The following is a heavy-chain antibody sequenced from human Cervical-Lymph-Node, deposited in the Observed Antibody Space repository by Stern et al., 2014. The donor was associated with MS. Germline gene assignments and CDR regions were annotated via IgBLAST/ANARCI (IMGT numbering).Heavy chain of an antibody. J-gene: IGHJ5*02. Sequence: VQLVESGSEVKKPGSSVRVSCKVSGGTFSSSGISWGRQAPVQGLEWMGRIIPILSITNYAQNFQGRVTITADKSTSTAYMELSSLRSEDTAVYYCATLGVTTGDFDPWGQGTLGTVSS. CDR3: ATLGVTTGDFDP. D-gene: IGHD4-17*01. V-gene: IGHV1-69*09. CDR2: IIPILSIT. CDR1: GGTFSSSG.